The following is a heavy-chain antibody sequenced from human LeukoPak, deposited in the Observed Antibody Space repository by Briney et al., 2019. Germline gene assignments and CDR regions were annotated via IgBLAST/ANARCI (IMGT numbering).Heavy chain of an antibody. J-gene: IGHJ5*02. V-gene: IGHV7-4-1*01. CDR3: VP. CDR1: GYTFTTYA. Sequence: ASVKVSCKASGYTFTTYAMNWVRQAPGQGLEWMGWINTNTGNPTYAQGFTGRFVFSLDTSVSTAYYCARGYCSGGTCPNWFVPWGQGTLVTVSS. D-gene: IGHD2-15*01. CDR2: INTNTGNP.